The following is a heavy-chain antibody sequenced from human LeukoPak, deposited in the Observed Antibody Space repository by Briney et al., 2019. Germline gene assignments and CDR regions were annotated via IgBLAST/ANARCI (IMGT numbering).Heavy chain of an antibody. CDR2: IIPIFGTA. D-gene: IGHD6-19*01. Sequence: SVKVSCKASGGTFSSYAISWVRQAPGQGLEWMGGIIPIFGTANYAQKFQGRVTITADKSTSTAYMELSSLRSEDTAVYYCARSSGQWLVLYYFDYWGQGTLVTVSS. J-gene: IGHJ4*02. V-gene: IGHV1-69*06. CDR1: GGTFSSYA. CDR3: ARSSGQWLVLYYFDY.